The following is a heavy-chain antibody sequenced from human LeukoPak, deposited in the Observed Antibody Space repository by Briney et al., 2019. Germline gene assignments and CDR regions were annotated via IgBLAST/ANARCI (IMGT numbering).Heavy chain of an antibody. D-gene: IGHD5-18*01. Sequence: SETLSLTCAVYGGSFSGYYWSWIRQPPGKGLEWIGEINHSGSTNYNPSLKSRVTISVDTSKNQFSLKLSSVTAADTAVYYCAGGRGYSYGDDAFDIWGQGTMVTVSS. CDR3: AGGRGYSYGDDAFDI. J-gene: IGHJ3*02. V-gene: IGHV4-34*01. CDR2: INHSGST. CDR1: GGSFSGYY.